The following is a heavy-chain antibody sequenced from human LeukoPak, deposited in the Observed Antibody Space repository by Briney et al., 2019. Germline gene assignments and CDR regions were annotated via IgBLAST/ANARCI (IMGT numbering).Heavy chain of an antibody. J-gene: IGHJ4*02. D-gene: IGHD5-18*01. V-gene: IGHV3-74*01. CDR3: ARENTAMAERQFDY. CDR1: GFTFSSYW. Sequence: GGSLRLSCAASGFTFSSYWMHWVRQAPGKGLVWVSRINSDGSSTSYADSVKGRFTISRDNAKNTLYLQMNSLRAEDTAVYYCARENTAMAERQFDYWVQGTLVTVSS. CDR2: INSDGSST.